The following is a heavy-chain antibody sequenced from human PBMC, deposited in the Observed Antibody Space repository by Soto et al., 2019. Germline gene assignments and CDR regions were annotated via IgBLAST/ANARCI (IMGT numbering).Heavy chain of an antibody. CDR3: AREGIAVADFDY. J-gene: IGHJ4*02. Sequence: PSQTLSRTCAISGDSVSSNSAAWNWIRQSPSRGLEWLGRTYYRSKWYNDYGVSVKSRITITPDTSKNQFSLQLNSVPPEDTAVYYCAREGIAVADFDYWGKGTLVTVSS. V-gene: IGHV6-1*01. CDR2: TYYRSKWYN. CDR1: GDSVSSNSAA. D-gene: IGHD6-19*01.